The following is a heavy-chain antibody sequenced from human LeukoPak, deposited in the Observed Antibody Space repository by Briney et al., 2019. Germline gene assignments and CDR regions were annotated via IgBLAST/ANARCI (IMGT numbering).Heavy chain of an antibody. Sequence: SETLSLTCTVSGGSISSYCWGWIRQPPGKDLEWIGTICHSGNTYYNPSLKSRVTVSVDTSKSQLSLRLNSVTAADTSVYYCARYCNAGACSMFKTFDVWGQGTMVTVSS. J-gene: IGHJ3*01. V-gene: IGHV4-39*01. D-gene: IGHD2-15*01. CDR1: GGSISSYC. CDR3: ARYCNAGACSMFKTFDV. CDR2: ICHSGNT.